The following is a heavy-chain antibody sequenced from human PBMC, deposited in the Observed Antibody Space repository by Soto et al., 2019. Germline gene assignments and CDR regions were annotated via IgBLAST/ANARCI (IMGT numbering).Heavy chain of an antibody. Sequence: QVQLVESGGGVVQPGRSLRLSCAASGFTFSSYGMHWVRQAPGKGLEWVAVIWYDGSNKYNADSVKDRFTISRDNSKNTLYLRMNSLRAEDTAVYYCARTLYDSSGYHHFQHWGQGTLVTVSS. V-gene: IGHV3-33*01. J-gene: IGHJ1*01. CDR1: GFTFSSYG. CDR3: ARTLYDSSGYHHFQH. CDR2: IWYDGSNK. D-gene: IGHD3-22*01.